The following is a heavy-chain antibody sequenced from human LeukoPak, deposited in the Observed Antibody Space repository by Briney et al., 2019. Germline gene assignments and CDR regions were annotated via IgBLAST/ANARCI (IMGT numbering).Heavy chain of an antibody. D-gene: IGHD3-10*01. CDR1: GSKFNSYA. V-gene: IGHV3-30*18. CDR3: AQGGSEIYYFYHGMDV. Sequence: GRSLRLSCVASGSKFNSYAIHWVRQAPGKGLQWVTVISYDGSNKYYADSVKGRFTISRDNSKNTVYLQMNSLRAEDTAAYHCAQGGSEIYYFYHGMDVWGRGTTVTVSS. CDR2: ISYDGSNK. J-gene: IGHJ6*02.